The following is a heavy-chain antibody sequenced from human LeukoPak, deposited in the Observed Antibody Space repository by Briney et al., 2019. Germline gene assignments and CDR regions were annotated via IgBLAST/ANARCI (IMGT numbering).Heavy chain of an antibody. CDR1: GFTFSFYG. V-gene: IGHV3-30*02. Sequence: GESLRLSCATSGFTFSFYGMHWVRQAPGKGLEWVAFIQYDGSFKFYADSVQGRFRISRDNSKNTLFLQMNSLRADDTAVYYCAKTSDQLLYSKFDFWGQGTLVTVSS. CDR3: AKTSDQLLYSKFDF. CDR2: IQYDGSFK. D-gene: IGHD2-2*02. J-gene: IGHJ4*02.